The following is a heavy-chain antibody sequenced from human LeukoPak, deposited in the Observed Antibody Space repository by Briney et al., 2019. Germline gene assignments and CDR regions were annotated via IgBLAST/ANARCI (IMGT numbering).Heavy chain of an antibody. Sequence: PSETLSLTCTVSGGSISSRSYYWGWIRQPPGKGLEWIGSIYYSGSTYYNPSLKSRVTISVDTSKNQFSLKLSSVTAADTAMYYCARLRLTYYDFWPYYFDYWGQGTLVTVSS. D-gene: IGHD3-3*01. V-gene: IGHV4-39*01. CDR1: GGSISSRSYY. CDR3: ARLRLTYYDFWPYYFDY. J-gene: IGHJ4*02. CDR2: IYYSGST.